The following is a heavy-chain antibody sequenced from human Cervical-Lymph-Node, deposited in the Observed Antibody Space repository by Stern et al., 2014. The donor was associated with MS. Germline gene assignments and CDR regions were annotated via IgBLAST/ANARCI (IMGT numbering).Heavy chain of an antibody. Sequence: DQLVESGAEVKKPGASVKVSCKASGYTFTHYGISWVRQAPGQGLEWMGWISAYNGNRNYAQKLQGRVTMTTETSTSTAYMDLRSLRSDDTAVYYCARDDGYIPDYWGQGTLVTVSS. V-gene: IGHV1-18*04. D-gene: IGHD5-24*01. CDR3: ARDDGYIPDY. CDR2: ISAYNGNR. CDR1: GYTFTHYG. J-gene: IGHJ4*02.